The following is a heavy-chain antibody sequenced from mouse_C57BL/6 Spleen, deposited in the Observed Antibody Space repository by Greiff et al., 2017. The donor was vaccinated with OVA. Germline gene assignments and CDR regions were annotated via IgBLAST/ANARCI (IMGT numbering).Heavy chain of an antibody. J-gene: IGHJ4*01. CDR1: GFTFNTYA. Sequence: EVQGVESGGGLVQPKGSLKLSCAASGFTFNTYAMHWVRQAPGKGLEWVARIRSKSSNYATYYADSVKDRFTISRDDSQSMLYLQMNNLKTEDTAMYYCVRDAPYYYGSEGYYAMDYWGQGTSVTVSS. CDR2: IRSKSSNYAT. CDR3: VRDAPYYYGSEGYYAMDY. D-gene: IGHD1-1*01. V-gene: IGHV10-3*01.